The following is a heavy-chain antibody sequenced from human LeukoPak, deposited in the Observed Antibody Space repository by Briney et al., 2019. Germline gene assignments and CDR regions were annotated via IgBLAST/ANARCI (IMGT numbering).Heavy chain of an antibody. J-gene: IGHJ4*02. CDR1: GFTFSSYAM. V-gene: IGHV4-4*02. D-gene: IGHD5-24*01. CDR2: IYHSGST. CDR3: ARDPGGYKPLDY. Sequence: GSLRLSCATSGFTFSSYAMSWVRQPPGKGLEWIGEIYHSGSTNYNPSLKSRVTISVDKSKNQFSLKLSSVTAADTAVYYCARDPGGYKPLDYWGQGTLVTVSS.